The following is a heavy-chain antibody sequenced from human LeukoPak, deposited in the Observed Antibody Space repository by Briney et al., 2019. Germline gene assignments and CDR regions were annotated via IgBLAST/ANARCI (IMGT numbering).Heavy chain of an antibody. D-gene: IGHD6-19*01. Sequence: PGGSLRLSCAASGFTFSSHAMNWVRQAPGKGLEWVSGISSSGSGGSIHYADSVMGRFTISRDNSKNTLHLQMNSLRAEDTGIYYCAKEKTGWSGVIDSWGQGTQVTVSS. V-gene: IGHV3-23*01. J-gene: IGHJ4*02. CDR3: AKEKTGWSGVIDS. CDR2: ISSSGSGGSI. CDR1: GFTFSSHA.